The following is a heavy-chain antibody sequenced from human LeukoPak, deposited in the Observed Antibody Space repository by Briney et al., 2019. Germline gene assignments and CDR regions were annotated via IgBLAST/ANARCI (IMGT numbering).Heavy chain of an antibody. D-gene: IGHD3-3*01. CDR1: GFTLSSYA. V-gene: IGHV3-23*01. CDR2: ISGNAGST. CDR3: AKDGLQSSEWLPPLNY. J-gene: IGHJ4*02. Sequence: GGSLRLSCAASGFTLSSYAMSWVRQAPGKGLEWVSLISGNAGSTYYADSVKGRFTISRDITKNTLYLQMNSLRAEDRATYCAKDGLQSSEWLPPLNYWGQGTLVTVSS.